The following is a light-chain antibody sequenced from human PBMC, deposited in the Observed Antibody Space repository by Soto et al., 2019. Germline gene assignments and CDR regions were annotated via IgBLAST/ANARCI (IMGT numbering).Light chain of an antibody. CDR1: QGVSRK. CDR2: GAS. V-gene: IGKV3-15*01. CDR3: QQDHTWPIT. J-gene: IGKJ4*01. Sequence: DIVITLSPATLSVAPGERVTFSCRASQGVSRKLAWYQHKPGQAPRLLISGASTGATGIPAGFSGSGSGTEFTLTISSLQSEDCTIYYCQQDHTWPITFGGGTKVDIK.